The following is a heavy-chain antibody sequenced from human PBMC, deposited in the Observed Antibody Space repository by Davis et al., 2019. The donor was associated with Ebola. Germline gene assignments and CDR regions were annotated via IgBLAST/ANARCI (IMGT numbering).Heavy chain of an antibody. V-gene: IGHV5-51*01. J-gene: IGHJ4*02. CDR2: IYPDDSKT. CDR1: GYKFTTYW. D-gene: IGHD1-26*01. Sequence: GESLKISCKGSGYKFTTYWIGWVRQTPGKGLEWMGLIYPDDSKTTYSPSFQGLVTTSFDRSIAAAYLQWDSLKASDSAIYYCASGMMGFRFDYWGQGTPVTVSS. CDR3: ASGMMGFRFDY.